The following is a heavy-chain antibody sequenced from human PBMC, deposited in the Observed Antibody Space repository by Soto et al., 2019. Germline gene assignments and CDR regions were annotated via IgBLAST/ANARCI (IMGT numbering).Heavy chain of an antibody. CDR2: INHSGST. D-gene: IGHD4-4*01. V-gene: IGHV4-34*01. J-gene: IGHJ6*02. CDR3: ARGRGNPRPYYGMDV. CDR1: GGSFSGYY. Sequence: QVQLQQWGAGLLKPSETLSLTCAVYGGSFSGYYWSWIRQPPGKGLEWIGEINHSGSTNYNPSLKSRVTISVDTSKNQFSLKLSSVTAADTAVYYCARGRGNPRPYYGMDVWGQGTTVTVSS.